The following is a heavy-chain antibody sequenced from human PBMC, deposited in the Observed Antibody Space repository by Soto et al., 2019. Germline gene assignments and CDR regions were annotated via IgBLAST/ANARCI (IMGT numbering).Heavy chain of an antibody. CDR1: GYTFTSYG. V-gene: IGHV1-18*01. J-gene: IGHJ5*02. CDR3: ARDPPLLWFGELFSDREDWFDP. CDR2: ISAYNGNT. Sequence: QVQLVQSGAEVKKPGASVKVSCKASGYTFTSYGISWVRQAPGQGLEWMGWISAYNGNTNYAQKLQGRVTMTTDTSTSTAYMELRSLRSDDTAMYYCARDPPLLWFGELFSDREDWFDPWGQGTLVTVSS. D-gene: IGHD3-10*01.